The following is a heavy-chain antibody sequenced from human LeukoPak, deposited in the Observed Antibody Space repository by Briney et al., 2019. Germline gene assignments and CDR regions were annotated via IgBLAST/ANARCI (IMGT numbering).Heavy chain of an antibody. CDR3: ARVRNWSGYNALDC. Sequence: SETLSLTCTVFGDSMGTYHWSSIRQPPGKGLEWIGNIYYSGSTKYDPSLKSRVTMSIDTSKNQFSLKLTSVTAADTAVYYCARVRNWSGYNALDCWGQGTLVTVSS. V-gene: IGHV4-59*01. D-gene: IGHD3-3*01. CDR1: GDSMGTYH. J-gene: IGHJ4*02. CDR2: IYYSGST.